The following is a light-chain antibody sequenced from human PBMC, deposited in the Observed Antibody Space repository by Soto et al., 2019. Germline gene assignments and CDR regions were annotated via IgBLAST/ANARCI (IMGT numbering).Light chain of an antibody. V-gene: IGKV1-39*01. J-gene: IGKJ5*01. CDR1: QGIRTY. Sequence: DIQMTQSPSSLSASLGDRFTFTCRSSQGIRTYLNWYQQKPGKAPELLIYGASSLQSGVPSRFRGSGYGTDFALTITSLQPEDFATYYCQQSYNSPPITFGQGTRLEIK. CDR3: QQSYNSPPIT. CDR2: GAS.